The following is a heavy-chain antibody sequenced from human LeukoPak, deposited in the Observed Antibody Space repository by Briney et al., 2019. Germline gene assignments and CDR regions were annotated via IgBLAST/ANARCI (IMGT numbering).Heavy chain of an antibody. Sequence: ASVKVSCKVSGYSLTELSMHWVRQAPGKGLEWLGGFDPEDGKTMYAQKFQGRVTMTEDTSPDTAYMELSRLRSEDTAVYYCATDYGSGWSDWGQGTLVTVSS. CDR2: FDPEDGKT. V-gene: IGHV1-24*01. CDR1: GYSLTELS. J-gene: IGHJ4*02. CDR3: ATDYGSGWSD. D-gene: IGHD6-19*01.